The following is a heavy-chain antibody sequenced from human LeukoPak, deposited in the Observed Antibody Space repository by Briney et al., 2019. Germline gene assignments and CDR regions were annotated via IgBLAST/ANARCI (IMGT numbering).Heavy chain of an antibody. V-gene: IGHV1-69*13. CDR3: ARGAGELLRYYYYMDV. CDR2: IIPIFGTA. CDR1: GGTFSSYA. D-gene: IGHD1-26*01. J-gene: IGHJ6*03. Sequence: ASVKVSCKASGGTFSSYAISWVRQAPGQELEWMGGIIPIFGTANYAQKFQGRVTITADESTSTAYMELRSLRSEDTAVDYCARGAGELLRYYYYMDVWGKGTTVTVSS.